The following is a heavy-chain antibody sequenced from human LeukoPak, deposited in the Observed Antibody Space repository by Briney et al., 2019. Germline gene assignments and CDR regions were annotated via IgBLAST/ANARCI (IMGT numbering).Heavy chain of an antibody. V-gene: IGHV3-30*02. Sequence: PGGSLRLSCTASGFILSDSGFDWVRQAPGKGREGVAFLRYDGRSKFYLDAVKGRFTISRDNSKNTVYLQMDSLRPEDRAVYYCAIGVHYAFDDWGQGTLVTVSS. CDR3: AIGVHYAFDD. CDR2: LRYDGRSK. CDR1: GFILSDSG. J-gene: IGHJ4*02. D-gene: IGHD2-2*01.